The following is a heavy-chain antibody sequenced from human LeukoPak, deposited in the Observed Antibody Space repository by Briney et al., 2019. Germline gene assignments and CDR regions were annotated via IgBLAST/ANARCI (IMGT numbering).Heavy chain of an antibody. CDR2: ISYDGTNK. Sequence: GRSLRLSCAASGFTFSTYGMHWVRQAPGKGLEWVAVISYDGTNKYYADSVKGRFTISRDNSKNTLYLQMNSLRAEDTAVYYCAKKGDSDWYFDYWGQGTLVTVSS. CDR3: AKKGDSDWYFDY. J-gene: IGHJ4*02. D-gene: IGHD6-19*01. CDR1: GFTFSTYG. V-gene: IGHV3-30*18.